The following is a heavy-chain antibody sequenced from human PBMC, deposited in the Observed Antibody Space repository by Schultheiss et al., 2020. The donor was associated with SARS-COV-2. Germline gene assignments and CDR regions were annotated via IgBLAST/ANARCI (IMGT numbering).Heavy chain of an antibody. CDR2: ISYDGSNK. CDR3: AKDTAIAPYDSSGYYDAFDI. CDR1: GFTFSSYG. D-gene: IGHD3-22*01. Sequence: GESLKISCAASGFTFSSYGMHWVRQAPGKGLEWVAVISYDGSNKYYADSVKGRFTISRDNSKNTLYLQMNSLRAEDTAVYYCAKDTAIAPYDSSGYYDAFDIWGQGTMVTVSS. J-gene: IGHJ3*02. V-gene: IGHV3-30*18.